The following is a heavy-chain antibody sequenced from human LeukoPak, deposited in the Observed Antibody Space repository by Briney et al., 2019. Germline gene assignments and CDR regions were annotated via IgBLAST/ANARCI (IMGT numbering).Heavy chain of an antibody. Sequence: ASVKVSCKASGGTFSSYGISWVRQAPGQGLEWMGWISAYNGNTNYAQKLQGRVTMTTDTSTSTAYMELRSLRSDDTAVYYCARVSIYDFWSGYFDYWGQGTLVTVSS. CDR1: GGTFSSYG. CDR3: ARVSIYDFWSGYFDY. V-gene: IGHV1-18*01. D-gene: IGHD3-3*01. J-gene: IGHJ4*02. CDR2: ISAYNGNT.